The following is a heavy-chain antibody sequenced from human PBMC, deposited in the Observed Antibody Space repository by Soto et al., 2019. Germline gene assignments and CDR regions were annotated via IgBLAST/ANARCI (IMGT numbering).Heavy chain of an antibody. D-gene: IGHD3-3*01. CDR1: GGSISSGGYC. V-gene: IGHV4-31*03. CDR2: IYYSGST. CDR3: AREWLSRTYGMDV. Sequence: QVQLQESGPGLVKPSQTLSLTCTVSGGSISSGGYCWSWIRQHPGKGLEWIGYIYYSGSTYYNPSLKSRVTISVDTSKNQFSLKLSSVTAADTAVYYCAREWLSRTYGMDVWGQGTTVTVSS. J-gene: IGHJ6*02.